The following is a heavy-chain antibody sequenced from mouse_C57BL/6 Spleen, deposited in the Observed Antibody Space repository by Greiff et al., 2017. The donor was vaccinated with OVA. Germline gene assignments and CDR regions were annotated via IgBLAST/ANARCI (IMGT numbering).Heavy chain of an antibody. Sequence: QVQLQQSGPELVKPGASVKISCKASGYAFSSSWMNWVKQRPGKGLEWIGRIYPGDGDTNYNGKFKGKATLTADKSSSTAYMQLSSLTSEDSAVYFCARAYGSSYLYAIDYWGQGTTVTVSS. J-gene: IGHJ4*01. CDR2: IYPGDGDT. CDR1: GYAFSSSW. D-gene: IGHD1-1*01. V-gene: IGHV1-82*01. CDR3: ARAYGSSYLYAIDY.